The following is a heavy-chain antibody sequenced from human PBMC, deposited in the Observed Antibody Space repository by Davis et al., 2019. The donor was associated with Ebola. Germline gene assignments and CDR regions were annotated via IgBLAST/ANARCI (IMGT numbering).Heavy chain of an antibody. J-gene: IGHJ4*02. CDR1: GGSISSGSSY. V-gene: IGHV4-61*09. CDR3: VREYHY. CDR2: IYTSGTT. Sequence: PSETLSLTCIVSGGSISSGSSYWTWVRQPAGKGLEWIGHIYTSGTTNYNPSLKSRVTISVDMSKNQFSLKLTSVTAADTAVYYCVREYHYWGQGTLVTVSS. D-gene: IGHD2-2*01.